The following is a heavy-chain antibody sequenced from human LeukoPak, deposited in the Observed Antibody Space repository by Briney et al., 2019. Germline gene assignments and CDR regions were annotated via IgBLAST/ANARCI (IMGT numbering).Heavy chain of an antibody. CDR1: GYTFTSYG. J-gene: IGHJ4*02. CDR2: ISAYT. V-gene: IGHV1-18*04. Sequence: ASVKVSCKASGYTFTSYGISWVRQAPGQGLGRMGRISAYTNYAQKLQGRVTMATDTSTSTAYMELRSLRSDDTAVYYCARGGSGSRGPFDYWGQGTLVTVSS. D-gene: IGHD3-10*01. CDR3: ARGGSGSRGPFDY.